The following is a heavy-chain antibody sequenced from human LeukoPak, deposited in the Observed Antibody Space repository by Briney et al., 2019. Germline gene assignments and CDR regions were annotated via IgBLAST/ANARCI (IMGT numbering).Heavy chain of an antibody. D-gene: IGHD3-9*01. CDR3: ARSGLRYFDWPLDY. V-gene: IGHV5-51*01. CDR1: GYDFFSYW. Sequence: GESLKISCKGSGYDFFSYWIAWVRQMPGKGLEWMGIIYPGDSETIYSPSFQGQVTISADWSISTACLQWSSLKASDTAMYYCARSGLRYFDWPLDYWGQGTLVSVAS. J-gene: IGHJ4*02. CDR2: IYPGDSET.